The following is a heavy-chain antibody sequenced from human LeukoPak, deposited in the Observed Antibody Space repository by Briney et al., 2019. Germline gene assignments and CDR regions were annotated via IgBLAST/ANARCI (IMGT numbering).Heavy chain of an antibody. CDR3: ARGSIAAPWYYYYYMDV. J-gene: IGHJ6*03. V-gene: IGHV1-8*01. D-gene: IGHD6-13*01. CDR2: MNDKNCNT. Sequence: AAVKVSCKASGYTFTNDINWVRQATGQGLEWMGWMNDKNCNTGDLQKFQGRVTMTRNTATNTTYMALSSLRSEDTAVYYCARGSIAAPWYYYYYMDVWGKGTTVTVSS. CDR1: GYTFTND.